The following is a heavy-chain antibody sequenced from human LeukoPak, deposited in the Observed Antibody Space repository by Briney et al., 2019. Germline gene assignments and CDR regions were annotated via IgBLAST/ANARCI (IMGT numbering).Heavy chain of an antibody. CDR2: IKEDGTER. CDR1: GFTFSSYG. Sequence: PGGSLRLSCAASGFTFSSYGMHWVRQAPGRGLEWVANIKEDGTERYYVDSVKGRFTISRDNAKNSLYLQMNSLRAGDTAVYYCARRRCSSTSCFFDYWGQGTLVTVSS. D-gene: IGHD2-2*01. CDR3: ARRRCSSTSCFFDY. J-gene: IGHJ4*02. V-gene: IGHV3-7*01.